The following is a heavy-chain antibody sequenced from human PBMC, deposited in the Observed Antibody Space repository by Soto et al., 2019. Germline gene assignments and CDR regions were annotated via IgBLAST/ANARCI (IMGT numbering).Heavy chain of an antibody. Sequence: GGSLRLSCAASGFTFSNAWMNWVRQAPGKGLEWVGRIKSKTDGGTTDYAAPVKGRFTISRDDSKNTLYLRMNSLKTEDTAVYYCTTLDLDYSSRVFDYWGQGTLVTLSS. CDR1: GFTFSNAW. D-gene: IGHD4-4*01. J-gene: IGHJ4*02. CDR3: TTLDLDYSSRVFDY. CDR2: IKSKTDGGTT. V-gene: IGHV3-15*07.